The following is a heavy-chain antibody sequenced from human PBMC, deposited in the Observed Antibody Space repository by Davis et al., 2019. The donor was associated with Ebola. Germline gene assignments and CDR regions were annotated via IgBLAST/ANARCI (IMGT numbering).Heavy chain of an antibody. J-gene: IGHJ2*01. Sequence: GESLKISCKGSGYSFTSYWIGWVRQLPGKGLEWMGIIYPGDSDTRYSPSFQGQVTISADKSISTAYLQWSSLKASDTAMYYCARRRRARTTVVTPCWYFDLWGRGTLVTVSS. CDR1: GYSFTSYW. CDR2: IYPGDSDT. CDR3: ARRRRARTTVVTPCWYFDL. V-gene: IGHV5-51*01. D-gene: IGHD4-23*01.